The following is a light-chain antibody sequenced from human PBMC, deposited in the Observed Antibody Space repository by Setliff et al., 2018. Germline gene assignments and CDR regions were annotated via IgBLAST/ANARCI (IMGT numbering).Light chain of an antibody. V-gene: IGLV1-47*01. CDR2: NNN. J-gene: IGLJ1*01. Sequence: QSVLTQSPSASASPGQRVTMSCSGSSSNTGKNYVYWYQQFPGTAPKLLTYNNNQRPSGVPDRFSGSKSGTSASLAISGLRSDDEADYYCAAWDDSLRGYVFGSGTKVTVL. CDR1: SSNTGKNY. CDR3: AAWDDSLRGYV.